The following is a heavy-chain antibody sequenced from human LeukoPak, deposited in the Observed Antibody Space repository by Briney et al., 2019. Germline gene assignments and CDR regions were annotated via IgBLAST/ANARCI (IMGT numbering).Heavy chain of an antibody. V-gene: IGHV3-30*09. Sequence: GGSLRLSCAASGFTFRNYAMYWVRQAPGRGLEWAAVVSFDGNTTFYSDSVKGRFAISRDNSRNTLYLEMNSLRPEDTAVYYCARFRAATTRFDYWGQGTLVTVSS. CDR3: ARFRAATTRFDY. CDR1: GFTFRNYA. D-gene: IGHD1/OR15-1a*01. CDR2: VSFDGNTT. J-gene: IGHJ4*02.